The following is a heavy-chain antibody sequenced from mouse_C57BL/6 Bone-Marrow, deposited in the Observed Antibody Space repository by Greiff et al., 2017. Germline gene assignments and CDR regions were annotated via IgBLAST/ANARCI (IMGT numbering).Heavy chain of an antibody. CDR3: TRHRGSSDY. CDR2: ISSGGSYT. J-gene: IGHJ2*01. Sequence: DVMLVESGGDLVKPGGSLKLSCAASGFTFSSYGMSWVRQTPDKRLEWVATISSGGSYTYYPDSVKGRFTISRDNATNTLYLQMSSLKSEDTAMYYCTRHRGSSDYWGQGTTLTVSS. D-gene: IGHD1-1*01. V-gene: IGHV5-6*02. CDR1: GFTFSSYG.